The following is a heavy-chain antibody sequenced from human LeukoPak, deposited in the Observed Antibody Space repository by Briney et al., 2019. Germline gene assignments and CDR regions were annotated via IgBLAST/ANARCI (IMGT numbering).Heavy chain of an antibody. Sequence: PSETLSLTCTVSGDSVSTNLYYWGWIRQPPGKGLEWIGNLFHSGTTYYNPPLKSRVTISVDTSKNQFSLKLSTVTAADTAVYYCARQILYDSSGFFDYWGQGTLVTVSS. CDR1: GDSVSTNLYY. CDR3: ARQILYDSSGFFDY. V-gene: IGHV4-39*01. CDR2: LFHSGTT. J-gene: IGHJ4*02. D-gene: IGHD3-22*01.